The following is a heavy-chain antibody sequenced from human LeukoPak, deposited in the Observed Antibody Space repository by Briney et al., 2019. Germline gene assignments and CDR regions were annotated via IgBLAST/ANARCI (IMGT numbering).Heavy chain of an antibody. J-gene: IGHJ4*02. V-gene: IGHV4-4*02. CDR3: ARANYGSGSYGN. CDR1: GGSISSSNW. D-gene: IGHD3-10*01. CDR2: IYHSGST. Sequence: SETLSLTCAVSGGSISSSNWWSWVRQPPGKGLEWIGEIYHSGSTNYNPSLKSRVTISVDKSKNQFSLKLSSVTAAATAVYYCARANYGSGSYGNWGKGTLVTVPS.